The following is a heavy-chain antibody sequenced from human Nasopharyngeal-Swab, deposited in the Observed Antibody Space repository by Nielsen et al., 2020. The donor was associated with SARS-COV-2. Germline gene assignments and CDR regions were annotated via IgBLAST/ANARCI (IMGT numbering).Heavy chain of an antibody. V-gene: IGHV2-5*02. D-gene: IGHD6-13*01. Sequence: SGPTLVKPTQTLTLTCTFSGFSLSTSGVGVGWIRQPPGKALEWLALIYWDDDKRYSPSLKTRLTISKDTSKNQVVLTMTNMDPVDTATYYCARMLSSSWYPYYYYGMDVWGQGTTVTVSS. CDR3: ARMLSSSWYPYYYYGMDV. J-gene: IGHJ6*02. CDR2: IYWDDDK. CDR1: GFSLSTSGVG.